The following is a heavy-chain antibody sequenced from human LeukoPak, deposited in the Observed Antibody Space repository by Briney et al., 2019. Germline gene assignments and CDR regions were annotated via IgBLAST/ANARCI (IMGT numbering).Heavy chain of an antibody. CDR2: ISSSSSYI. CDR3: ARVSTEYDYMDV. V-gene: IGHV3-21*01. J-gene: IGHJ6*03. CDR1: GFTFSSYS. D-gene: IGHD6-6*01. Sequence: GGSLRLACAASGFTFSSYSMNWVRQAPGKGLEWVSSISSSSSYIYYADSVKGRFTISRDNAKNSLYLQMNSLRAEDTAVYYCARVSTEYDYMDVWGKGTTVTVSS.